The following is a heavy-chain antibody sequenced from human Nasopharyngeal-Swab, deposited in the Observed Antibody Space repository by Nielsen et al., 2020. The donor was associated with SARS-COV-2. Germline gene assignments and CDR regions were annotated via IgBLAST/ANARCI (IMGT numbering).Heavy chain of an antibody. D-gene: IGHD2-8*01. CDR1: GGSFSGYY. V-gene: IGHV4-34*01. Sequence: SQTLSLTCAVYGGSFSGYYWSWIRQPPGKGLEWIGEINHSGSTNYNPSLTSRVTISVDKSKNQFSLKLRSVTAADTAVFYCARRMLGGPTAFDIWGQGTVVTVSS. CDR2: INHSGST. CDR3: ARRMLGGPTAFDI. J-gene: IGHJ3*02.